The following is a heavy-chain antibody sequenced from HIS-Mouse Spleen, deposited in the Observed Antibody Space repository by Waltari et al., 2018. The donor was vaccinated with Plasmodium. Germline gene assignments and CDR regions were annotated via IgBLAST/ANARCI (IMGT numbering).Heavy chain of an antibody. J-gene: IGHJ3*02. CDR1: GFPFRSYD. D-gene: IGHD1-1*01. CDR2: IGTAGDT. CDR3: ARGRWNHAFDI. Sequence: EVQLVESGGGLVQPGGSLRLSSPASGFPFRSYDMPWVRQATGKGLEWVSAIGTAGDTYYPGSVKGRFTISRENAKNSLYLQMNSLRAGDTAVYYCARGRWNHAFDIWGQGTMVTVSS. V-gene: IGHV3-13*01.